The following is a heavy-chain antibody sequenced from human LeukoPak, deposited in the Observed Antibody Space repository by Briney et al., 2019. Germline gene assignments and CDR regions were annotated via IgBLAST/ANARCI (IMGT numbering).Heavy chain of an antibody. J-gene: IGHJ4*02. CDR2: LYYSGRT. CDR1: GGSMSSSSHY. CDR3: ARLAAGTWSYDY. D-gene: IGHD6-25*01. Sequence: SETLSLTCSVSGGSMSSSSHYWGWVRQPPGKELQWIGSLYYSGRTFYTPSLESRVTMSIDTSNNQFSLRMSSVTAADTAVYFCARLAAGTWSYDYWGQGSLVTVSS. V-gene: IGHV4-39*01.